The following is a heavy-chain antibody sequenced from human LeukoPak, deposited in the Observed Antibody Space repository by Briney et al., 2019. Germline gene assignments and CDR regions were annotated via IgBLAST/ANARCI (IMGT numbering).Heavy chain of an antibody. D-gene: IGHD3-22*01. CDR1: GFTFSRYS. V-gene: IGHV3-53*01. Sequence: GGSLRLSCAASGFTFSRYSMNWVRQAPGKGLEWVSVIYSGGSTHYADSVKGRFTISRDNSKNTLYLQMNSLRAEDTAVYYCARGHYDSSGADYWGHGTLVTVSS. J-gene: IGHJ4*01. CDR3: ARGHYDSSGADY. CDR2: IYSGGST.